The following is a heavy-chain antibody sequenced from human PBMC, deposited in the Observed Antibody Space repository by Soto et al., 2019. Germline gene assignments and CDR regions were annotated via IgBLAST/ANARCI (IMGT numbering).Heavy chain of an antibody. CDR2: IYYSGTT. D-gene: IGHD6-13*01. CDR3: ARDSNSQNLFDP. CDR1: GHSITNAY. J-gene: IGHJ5*02. Sequence: SATLSVTCTLSGHSITNAYWSWIRQAPGKGLEWIGYIYYSGTTNYNPSLKSRLSISVDTSKNQFSLKLSSVTAADTAVYYCARDSNSQNLFDPWGQGTLVTVS. V-gene: IGHV4-59*01.